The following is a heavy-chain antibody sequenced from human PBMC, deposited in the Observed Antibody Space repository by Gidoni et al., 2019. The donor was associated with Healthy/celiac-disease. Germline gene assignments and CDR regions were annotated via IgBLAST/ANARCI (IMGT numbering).Heavy chain of an antibody. CDR2: IYSGGTT. V-gene: IGHV3-66*02. CDR3: ASGGDSRGYYRLYSYGMDV. J-gene: IGHJ6*02. D-gene: IGHD3-22*01. CDR1: GFTARSNY. Sequence: EVQMVEAGGGWVQPGGARRRAGEAEGFTARSNYMRWGSQAPGKGLGLVSVIYSGGTTYSADSVNGRFTISSDNSKTTLYLQMHSLSAEDTAVYYCASGGDSRGYYRLYSYGMDVWGHGPTVTVSS.